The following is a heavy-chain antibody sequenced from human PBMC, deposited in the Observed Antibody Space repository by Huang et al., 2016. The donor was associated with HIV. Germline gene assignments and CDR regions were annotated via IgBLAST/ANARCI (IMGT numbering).Heavy chain of an antibody. J-gene: IGHJ3*02. V-gene: IGHV4-34*02. D-gene: IGHD3-22*01. CDR1: GGSFSGHY. Sequence: QVQLQQWGAELLKPSETLSLTCAVSGGSFSGHYWTWIRQPPGRGLEWIGEISDRRSTTYNPSLKSRVTISGDTSQSQFSLKLNSVTAADTAIYYCARMFKYDSGGYWGNDAFDIWGQGTMVTVSS. CDR2: ISDRRST. CDR3: ARMFKYDSGGYWGNDAFDI.